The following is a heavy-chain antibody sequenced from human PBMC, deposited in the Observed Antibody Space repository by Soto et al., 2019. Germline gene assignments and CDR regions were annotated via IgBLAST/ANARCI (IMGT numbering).Heavy chain of an antibody. J-gene: IGHJ1*01. V-gene: IGHV3-23*01. CDR2: ISGSGGST. D-gene: IGHD3-3*01. Sequence: EVQLLESGGGLVQPGGSLRLSCAASGFTFSSYAMSWVRQAPGKGLEWVSAISGSGGSTYYADSVKGRFTISRDNSKNTLYLQMNSLRAEDTAVYYCAFFGVVTRYFQHWGQGTLVTVSS. CDR3: AFFGVVTRYFQH. CDR1: GFTFSSYA.